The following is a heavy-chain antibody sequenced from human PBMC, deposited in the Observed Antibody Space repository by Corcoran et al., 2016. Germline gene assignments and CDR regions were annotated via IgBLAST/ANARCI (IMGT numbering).Heavy chain of an antibody. V-gene: IGHV3-33*01. CDR1: GFTFSSYG. CDR2: IWYDGSNK. Sequence: QVQLVESGGGVVQPGRSLRLSCAASGFTFSSYGMHWVRQAPGKGLEWVAVIWYDGSNKYYADSVKGRFTISRDNSKNTLYLQMNSLRAEDTAVYYCARPGGFLPNYYYYGMDVWGQGTTVTVSS. D-gene: IGHD3-3*01. CDR3: ARPGGFLPNYYYYGMDV. J-gene: IGHJ6*02.